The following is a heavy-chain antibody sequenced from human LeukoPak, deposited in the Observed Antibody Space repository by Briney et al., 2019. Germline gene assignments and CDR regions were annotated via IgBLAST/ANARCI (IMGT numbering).Heavy chain of an antibody. CDR1: GFTVSCYW. D-gene: IGHD3-22*01. CDR2: IKQDGSEK. V-gene: IGHV3-7*02. CDR3: AQNFYDSSGLYFDY. Sequence: GGSLRLSCAVSGFTVSCYWMSWVRQAPGKGLEWVANIKQDGSEKYYVDSVKGRFTISRDNAKNSLYLQMNSLRAEDTAVYYCAQNFYDSSGLYFDYWGQGTLVTVSS. J-gene: IGHJ4*02.